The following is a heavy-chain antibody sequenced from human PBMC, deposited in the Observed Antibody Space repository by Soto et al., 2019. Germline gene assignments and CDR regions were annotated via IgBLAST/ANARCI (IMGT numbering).Heavy chain of an antibody. CDR1: GFTFTSSA. CDR2: IVVGSGNT. CDR3: AAEIYGSGSYPRYFDY. Sequence: ASVKVSCKASGFTFTSSAVQWVRQARGQRLEWIGWIVVGSGNTNYAQKFQERVTITRDMSTSTAYMELSSLRSEDTAVYYCAAEIYGSGSYPRYFDYWGQGTLVTVSS. J-gene: IGHJ4*02. V-gene: IGHV1-58*01. D-gene: IGHD3-10*01.